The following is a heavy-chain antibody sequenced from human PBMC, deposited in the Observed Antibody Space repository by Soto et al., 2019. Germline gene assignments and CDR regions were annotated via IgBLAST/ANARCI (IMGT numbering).Heavy chain of an antibody. J-gene: IGHJ6*02. Sequence: SGPTLVNPTQTLTLTCTFSGFSLSTSGMCVSWIRQPPGKALEWLALIDRDDDKYYSTSLKTRLTISKDTSKNQVVLTMTNMDPVDTATYYCARIPTYCSSTSCAREVGYYYYYYGMDVWGQGTTVTVSS. CDR3: ARIPTYCSSTSCAREVGYYYYYYGMDV. D-gene: IGHD2-2*01. CDR2: IDRDDDK. CDR1: GFSLSTSGMC. V-gene: IGHV2-70*01.